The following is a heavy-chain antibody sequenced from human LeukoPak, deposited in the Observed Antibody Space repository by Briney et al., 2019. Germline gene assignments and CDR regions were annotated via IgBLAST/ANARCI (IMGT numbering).Heavy chain of an antibody. D-gene: IGHD4-17*01. CDR2: IYHTGSI. CDR1: GGSISSSNW. Sequence: SETLSLTCAVSGGSISSSNWWSWVRQPPGKGLEWIGEIYHTGSINYNPSLKSRVIISVDKSKNQFSLKLSSMTAADTAVYYCARWAPLYGDYWADNWGQGTLVTVSS. V-gene: IGHV4-4*02. J-gene: IGHJ4*02. CDR3: ARWAPLYGDYWADN.